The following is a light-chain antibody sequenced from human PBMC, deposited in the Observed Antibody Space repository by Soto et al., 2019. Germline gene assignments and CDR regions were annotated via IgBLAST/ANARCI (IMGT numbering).Light chain of an antibody. CDR2: GAS. CDR3: QQNNNWPPLT. J-gene: IGKJ4*01. CDR1: QSVSNN. V-gene: IGKV3-15*01. Sequence: EIVMTQSPATLSVSPGERATLSCRASQSVSNNLAWYQQKPGQAPRLLIYGASTRATGIPARFSGSGSGTEFTLTISSLQSEDFAIYSCQQNNNWPPLTFGGGTKVEIK.